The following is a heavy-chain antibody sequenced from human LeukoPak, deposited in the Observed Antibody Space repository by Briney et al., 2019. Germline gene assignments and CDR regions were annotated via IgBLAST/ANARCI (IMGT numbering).Heavy chain of an antibody. CDR2: IRSKAYGGTT. D-gene: IGHD3-22*01. CDR1: GFTFGDYA. V-gene: IGHV3-49*04. J-gene: IGHJ4*02. CDR3: TLNFLYYYDSSGYGSSEPYYFDY. Sequence: GGSLRLSCTASGFTFGDYAMSWVRQAPGKGLEWVGFIRSKAYGGTTEYAASVKGRFTISRDDSKSIADLQMNSLKTEDTAVYYCTLNFLYYYDSSGYGSSEPYYFDYWGQGTLVTVSS.